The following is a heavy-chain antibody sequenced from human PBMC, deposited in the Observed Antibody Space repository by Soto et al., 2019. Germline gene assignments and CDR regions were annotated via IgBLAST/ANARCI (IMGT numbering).Heavy chain of an antibody. CDR1: RFTFGDYG. V-gene: IGHV3-9*01. CDR3: VKDMAGTGAFDM. D-gene: IGHD1-1*01. CDR2: ISWNGANI. J-gene: IGHJ3*02. Sequence: DVQVVESGGGLAQPGRSLRLSCAASRFTFGDYGMHWVRQVSGKGPEWVSGISWNGANIGYADSVKGRFTISRDNAKSSLYLQMDSLRVEDTALYYCVKDMAGTGAFDMWGQGTMVTVSS.